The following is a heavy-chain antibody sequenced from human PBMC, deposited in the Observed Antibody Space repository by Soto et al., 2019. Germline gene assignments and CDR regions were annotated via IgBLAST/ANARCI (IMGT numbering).Heavy chain of an antibody. CDR3: ARDRRSIWSGYYPFDY. D-gene: IGHD3-3*01. J-gene: IGHJ4*02. V-gene: IGHV1-18*01. Sequence: QVQLVQSGAEVKKPGASVKVSCKASGYTFTSYGISWVRQAPGQGLEWMGWISAYNGNTNYAQKLQGRVTMTTDTSTTTAYMELRSLRSDDTAVYYCARDRRSIWSGYYPFDYWGQGTLVTVSS. CDR2: ISAYNGNT. CDR1: GYTFTSYG.